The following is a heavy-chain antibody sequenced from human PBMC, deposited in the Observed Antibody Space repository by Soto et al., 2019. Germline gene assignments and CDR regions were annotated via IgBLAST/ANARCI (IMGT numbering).Heavy chain of an antibody. D-gene: IGHD2-8*02. J-gene: IGHJ5*02. V-gene: IGHV1-69*01. CDR1: GAAFNTIT. CDR2: FVPVFGSA. Sequence: VQLVQSGAEVKKPGSSVRVSCKASGAAFNTITINWVRQAPGQGLEWMGGFVPVFGSATYAQKFQGRVASTEDASTITFYMELSRLNSEDTALYYCVREDDTTGAYSWFDPWGQGTLVTVSS. CDR3: VREDDTTGAYSWFDP.